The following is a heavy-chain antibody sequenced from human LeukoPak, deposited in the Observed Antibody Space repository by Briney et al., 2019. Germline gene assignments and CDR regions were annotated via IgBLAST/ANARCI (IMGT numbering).Heavy chain of an antibody. CDR3: AREDGLLAPPGD. V-gene: IGHV3-66*01. CDR2: IYSSGST. D-gene: IGHD5-24*01. CDR1: GFTVSSNY. Sequence: GGSLRLSCAASGFTVSSNYMSWVRQAPGKGLEWVSVIYSSGSTYYADSVKGRFTISRDNSKNTLYLQMNSLRAEDTAVYYCAREDGLLAPPGDWGQGTLVTVSS. J-gene: IGHJ4*02.